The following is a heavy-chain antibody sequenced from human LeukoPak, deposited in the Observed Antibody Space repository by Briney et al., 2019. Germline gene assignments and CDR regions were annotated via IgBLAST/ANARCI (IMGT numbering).Heavy chain of an antibody. J-gene: IGHJ6*03. D-gene: IGHD6-6*01. Sequence: GGSLRLSCAASGFTFSNAWMSWVRQAPGKGLEWVGRIKSKTDGGTTDYAAPVKGRFTISRDDSKNTLYLQMNSLKTEDTPVYYCTTGTSSSSSFLYYYYYMDVWGKGTTVTVSS. CDR3: TTGTSSSSSFLYYYYYMDV. V-gene: IGHV3-15*01. CDR2: IKSKTDGGTT. CDR1: GFTFSNAW.